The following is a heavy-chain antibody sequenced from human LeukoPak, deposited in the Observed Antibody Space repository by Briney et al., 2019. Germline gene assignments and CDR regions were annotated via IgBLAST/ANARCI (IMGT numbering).Heavy chain of an antibody. CDR1: GFTFSSYA. J-gene: IGHJ4*02. CDR2: ISGSGGST. D-gene: IGHD5-24*01. V-gene: IGHV3-23*01. CDR3: AKLGWLQGLVDY. Sequence: GGSLRLSCAASGFTFSSYAMSWVRQAPGKGLEWVSAISGSGGSTYYADSVKGRFTTSRDNSENTLYLQMNSLRAEDTAVYYCAKLGWLQGLVDYWGQGTLVTVSS.